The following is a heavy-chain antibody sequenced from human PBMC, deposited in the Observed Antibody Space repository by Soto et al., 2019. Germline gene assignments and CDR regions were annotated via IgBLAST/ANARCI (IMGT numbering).Heavy chain of an antibody. CDR1: GGSISSYY. CDR3: ARGDCSGGSCYWGNWFDP. V-gene: IGHV4-59*01. J-gene: IGHJ5*02. CDR2: IYYSGST. D-gene: IGHD2-15*01. Sequence: SETLSLTCTVSGGSISSYYWSWIRQPPGKGLEWIRYIYYSGSTNYNPSLKSRVTISVDTSKNQFSLKLSSVTAADTAVYYCARGDCSGGSCYWGNWFDPWGQGTLVTVSS.